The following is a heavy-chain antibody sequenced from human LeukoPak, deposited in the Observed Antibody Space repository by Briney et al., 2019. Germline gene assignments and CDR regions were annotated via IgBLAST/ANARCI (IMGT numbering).Heavy chain of an antibody. Sequence: ASVKVSCKASGYTFTGYYMHWVRQAPGQGLEWMGWIDPNTGDTNYSQNIQGRATMTRDTSINTAYMEFTSLGSDDTAVYYCARGRTMDGSTPPFEIWAKGQWSPSLQ. V-gene: IGHV1-2*02. J-gene: IGHJ3*02. CDR3: ARGRTMDGSTPPFEI. CDR1: GYTFTGYY. D-gene: IGHD4/OR15-4a*01. CDR2: IDPNTGDT.